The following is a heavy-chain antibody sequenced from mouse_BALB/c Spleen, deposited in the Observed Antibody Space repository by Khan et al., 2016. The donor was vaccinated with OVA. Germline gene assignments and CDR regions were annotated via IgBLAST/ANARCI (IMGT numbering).Heavy chain of an antibody. V-gene: IGHV2-6-5*01. CDR2: IWGGGST. Sequence: VELVESGPGLVAPSQNLSLTCTVSGFSLSDYGVSWIRQPPGKGLEWLGVIWGGGSTYYNSDLKSRLSISKDNSKSQVFLKMSSLQSYDTAMFYCAKGVWSYYYTLDYWGQGTSVTVSS. CDR1: GFSLSDYG. CDR3: AKGVWSYYYTLDY. J-gene: IGHJ4*01.